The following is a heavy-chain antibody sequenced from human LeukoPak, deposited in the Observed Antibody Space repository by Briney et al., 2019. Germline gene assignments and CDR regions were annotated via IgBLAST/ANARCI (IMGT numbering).Heavy chain of an antibody. CDR1: GFTFSDYY. D-gene: IGHD6-13*01. Sequence: SGGSLRLSCAASGFTFSDYYMSWIRQAPGKGLEWVSYISSSGSTIYYADSVKGRFTISRDNAKNSLYLQMNSLRAEDTAVYYCARETYSSSWYGPLSLWGQGTLVTVSS. J-gene: IGHJ4*02. CDR3: ARETYSSSWYGPLSL. CDR2: ISSSGSTI. V-gene: IGHV3-11*04.